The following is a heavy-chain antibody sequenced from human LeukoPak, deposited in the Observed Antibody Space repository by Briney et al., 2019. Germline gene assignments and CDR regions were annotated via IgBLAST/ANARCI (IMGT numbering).Heavy chain of an antibody. CDR3: ARARPNWNPPDY. J-gene: IGHJ4*02. CDR2: TYYRSKWYN. D-gene: IGHD1-1*01. CDR1: GDSVSSNSAA. V-gene: IGHV6-1*01. Sequence: SQTLSLTCAISGDSVSSNSAAWNWIRQSPSRGLEWLGRTYYRSKWYNDYAVSVKSRITINPDTSKNQFSLQLSSVTAADTAVYYCARARPNWNPPDYWGQGTLVTVSS.